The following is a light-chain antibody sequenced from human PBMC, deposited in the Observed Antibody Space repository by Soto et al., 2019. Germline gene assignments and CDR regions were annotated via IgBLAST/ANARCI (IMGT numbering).Light chain of an antibody. CDR1: QSISSN. CDR2: GAS. V-gene: IGKV3-15*01. CDR3: QQYNSWRQIT. J-gene: IGKJ5*01. Sequence: EIVIPQSPAPLSVSPGERATLSCRASQSISSNLGWYQQKPGQAPRLLISGASTSSTGIPARFSGSESGTEFTLTISGLQSEDSAVSYCQQYNSWRQITFGQGTRVEIK.